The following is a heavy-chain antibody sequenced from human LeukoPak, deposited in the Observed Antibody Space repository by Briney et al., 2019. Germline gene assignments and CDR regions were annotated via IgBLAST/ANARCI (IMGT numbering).Heavy chain of an antibody. CDR3: ARVTRYRSGWFDY. CDR1: GFTFSISW. V-gene: IGHV3-7*04. D-gene: IGHD6-19*01. Sequence: GGSLRLSCAASGFTFSISWMTWVRQAPGEGLEWVAVIRPGGSEAAYVDSVSGRFTISRDNAKNSLYLQMNSLRAEDTAVYYCARVTRYRSGWFDYWGQGTLVTVSS. J-gene: IGHJ4*02. CDR2: IRPGGSEA.